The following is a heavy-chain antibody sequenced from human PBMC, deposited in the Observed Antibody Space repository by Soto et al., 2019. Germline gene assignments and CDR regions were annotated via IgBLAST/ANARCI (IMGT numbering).Heavy chain of an antibody. D-gene: IGHD4-4*01. CDR2: INPSGGST. CDR3: ARDAATVTTGDYYYGMDV. CDR1: GYTFTSYY. V-gene: IGHV1-46*01. Sequence: ASVKVSCKASGYTFTSYYMHWVRQAPGQGLEWMGIINPSGGSTSYAQKFQGRVTMTRDTSTSTVYMELSSLRSEDTAVYYCARDAATVTTGDYYYGMDVWGLGTTVTVSS. J-gene: IGHJ6*02.